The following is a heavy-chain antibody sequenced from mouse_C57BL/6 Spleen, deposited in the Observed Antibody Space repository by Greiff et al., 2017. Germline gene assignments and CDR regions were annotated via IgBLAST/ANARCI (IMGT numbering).Heavy chain of an antibody. J-gene: IGHJ2*01. CDR1: GYSFTGYY. D-gene: IGHD1-1*01. V-gene: IGHV1-42*01. Sequence: VQLQQSGPELVKPGASVKISCKASGYSFTGYYMNWVKQSPEKSLEWIGEINPSTGGTTYNQKFKAKATLTVDKSSSTAYMQLKSLTSEDSAVYYCAIGSIYFDYWGQGTTLTVSS. CDR3: AIGSIYFDY. CDR2: INPSTGGT.